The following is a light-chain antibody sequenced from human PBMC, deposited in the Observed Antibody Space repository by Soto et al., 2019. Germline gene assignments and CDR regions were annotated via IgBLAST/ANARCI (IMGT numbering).Light chain of an antibody. CDR2: GAS. CDR1: QSVTSSY. V-gene: IGKV3-20*01. J-gene: IGKJ1*01. CDR3: QQSYNIPRAT. Sequence: EIVLTQSPGTLSLSPGERATLSCRASQSVTSSYLAWYQQKPGQAPRLLIYGASSRATGIPDRFSGSGSGTDFTLTINRLEPEDFATYFCQQSYNIPRATFGQGTKVEIK.